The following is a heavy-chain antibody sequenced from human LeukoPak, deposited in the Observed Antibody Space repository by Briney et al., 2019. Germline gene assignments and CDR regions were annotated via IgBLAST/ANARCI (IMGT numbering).Heavy chain of an antibody. CDR2: IYYSGST. J-gene: IGHJ4*02. CDR1: GGSISSYY. D-gene: IGHD2-21*02. CDR3: ARGGYCGGDCYPLDY. V-gene: IGHV4-59*01. Sequence: PSETLSLTCTVSGGSISSYYWSWIRQPPGKGLEWIGYIYYSGSTNYNPSLKSRVTISVDTSKNQFSLKLSSVTAADTAVYYCARGGYCGGDCYPLDYWGQGTLVTVSS.